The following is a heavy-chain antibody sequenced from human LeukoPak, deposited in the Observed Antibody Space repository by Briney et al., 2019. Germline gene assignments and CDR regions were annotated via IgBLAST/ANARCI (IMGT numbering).Heavy chain of an antibody. Sequence: QSGGSLRLSCAASGFTFSTNTMNWVRQAPGKGLEWISYISSSSGTIYYADSVKGRFTISRDNAKNSLYLQMNSLRAEDTAVYYCARDFPGARSDYWGQGTLVTVSS. J-gene: IGHJ4*02. CDR1: GFTFSTNT. CDR3: ARDFPGARSDY. V-gene: IGHV3-48*01. CDR2: ISSSSGTI. D-gene: IGHD3-10*01.